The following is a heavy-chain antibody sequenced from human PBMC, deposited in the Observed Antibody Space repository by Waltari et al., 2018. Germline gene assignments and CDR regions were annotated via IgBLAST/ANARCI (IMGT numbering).Heavy chain of an antibody. CDR3: ARDNWSFDH. CDR1: GFTFSSHW. CDR2: INPDGSVK. D-gene: IGHD1-1*01. J-gene: IGHJ4*02. Sequence: EVQLVESGGGVVQPGGSLRLSCAASGFTFSSHWMTWVRQAPGKGLEWLGKINPDGSVKYSVDSVKGRFTISRENAKNLLYLQMNSLRAEDTAAYYCARDNWSFDHWGQGTLVTVSS. V-gene: IGHV3-7*01.